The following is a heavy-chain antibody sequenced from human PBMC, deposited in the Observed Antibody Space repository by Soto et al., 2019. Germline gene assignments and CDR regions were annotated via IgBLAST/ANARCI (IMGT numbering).Heavy chain of an antibody. V-gene: IGHV4-34*01. J-gene: IGHJ6*02. CDR3: ARARIAVAGVYYSGMDV. CDR1: GGSFSGYY. Sequence: SETLSLTCAVYGGSFSGYYWSWIRQPPGKGLEWIGEINHSGSTNYNPSLKSRVTISVDTSKNQFSLKLSSVTAADTAVYYCARARIAVAGVYYSGMDVWGQGNTVTVSS. CDR2: INHSGST. D-gene: IGHD6-19*01.